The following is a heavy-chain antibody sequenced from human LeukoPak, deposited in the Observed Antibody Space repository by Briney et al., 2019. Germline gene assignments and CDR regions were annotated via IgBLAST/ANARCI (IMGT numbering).Heavy chain of an antibody. J-gene: IGHJ4*02. V-gene: IGHV3-30*03. CDR1: GFTFSSYG. Sequence: GGSLRLSCAASGFTFSSYGMEWVRQAPGKGLEWVAVISYDGSNKDYADSVKGRFTISRDNSKNTLYLQMNSLRAEDTAVYYCARDKPGYWGQGTLVTVSS. CDR3: ARDKPGY. CDR2: ISYDGSNK.